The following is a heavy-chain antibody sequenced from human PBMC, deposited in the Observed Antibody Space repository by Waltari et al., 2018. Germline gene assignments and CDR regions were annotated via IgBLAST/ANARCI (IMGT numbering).Heavy chain of an antibody. CDR2: RKQDGSEE. CDR3: ARERRGQSGWYYFDF. CDR1: GISFSRFW. D-gene: IGHD6-19*01. Sequence: EVQLVESGGGLVQPGGSLRLSCAASGISFSRFWMTWVRQAPGKGLGWVAKRKQDGSEEYYVDSVKGRFTISKDNAKNSLYLQMNSLRAEDTAVYFCARERRGQSGWYYFDFWGQGSLVTVSS. V-gene: IGHV3-7*01. J-gene: IGHJ4*02.